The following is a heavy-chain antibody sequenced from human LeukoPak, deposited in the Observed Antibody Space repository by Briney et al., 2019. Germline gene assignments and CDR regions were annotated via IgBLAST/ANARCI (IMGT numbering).Heavy chain of an antibody. CDR1: GFTFSDYY. D-gene: IGHD2-2*01. CDR3: ARDSRPRRYFDY. CDR2: ISSSGSTI. Sequence: SGGSLRLSCAASGFTFSDYYMSWIRQAPGRGLEWVSYISSSGSTIYYADSVKGRFTISRDNAKNSLYLQMNSLRAEDTAVYYCARDSRPRRYFDYWGQGTLVTVSS. J-gene: IGHJ4*02. V-gene: IGHV3-11*04.